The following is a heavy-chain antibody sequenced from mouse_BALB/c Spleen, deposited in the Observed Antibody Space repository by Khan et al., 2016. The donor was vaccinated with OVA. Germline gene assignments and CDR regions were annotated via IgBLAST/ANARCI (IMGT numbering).Heavy chain of an antibody. D-gene: IGHD4-1*01. J-gene: IGHJ3*01. V-gene: IGHV5-6*01. CDR2: ISSDGDYT. Sequence: EVELVESGGDLMKPGGSLKLSCAASGFTFSSYSMSWVRQIPDKRLEWVASISSDGDYTYYPDSVKGRFTISRDNAKNTLYLQMSSRKSEDTAMYYCASHLTGSFAYWGQGTLVTVSA. CDR3: ASHLTGSFAY. CDR1: GFTFSSYS.